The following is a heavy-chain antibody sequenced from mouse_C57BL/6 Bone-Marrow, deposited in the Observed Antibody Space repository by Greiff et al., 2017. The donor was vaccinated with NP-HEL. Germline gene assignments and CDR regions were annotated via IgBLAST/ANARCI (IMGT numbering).Heavy chain of an antibody. CDR2: ISSGGSYT. CDR1: GFTFSSYG. V-gene: IGHV5-6*01. CDR3: ARPDYYYGSPYWYFAV. D-gene: IGHD1-1*01. Sequence: EVQVVESGGDLVMPGGSLKLSCAASGFTFSSYGMSWVRQTPDKRLEWVATISSGGSYTYYPDSVKGRFTISSDNAKNTLYLQMSSLKSEDTAMYYCARPDYYYGSPYWYFAVWGTGTTVTVSS. J-gene: IGHJ1*03.